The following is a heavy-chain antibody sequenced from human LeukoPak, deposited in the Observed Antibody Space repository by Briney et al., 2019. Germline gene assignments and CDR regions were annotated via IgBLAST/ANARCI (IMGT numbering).Heavy chain of an antibody. D-gene: IGHD3-22*01. J-gene: IGHJ4*02. Sequence: GGSLRLSCAASGFTFSSYAMSWVRQAPGKGLEWVSAISGSGGSTYYADSVKGRFTISRDNSKNTLYLQMNSLRAEDTAVYYCVNYYYDSSGRLSEDYWGQGTLVTVSS. CDR1: GFTFSSYA. CDR3: VNYYYDSSGRLSEDY. V-gene: IGHV3-23*01. CDR2: ISGSGGST.